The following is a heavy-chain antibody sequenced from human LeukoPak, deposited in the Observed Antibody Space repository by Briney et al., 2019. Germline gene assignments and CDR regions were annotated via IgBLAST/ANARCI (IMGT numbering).Heavy chain of an antibody. D-gene: IGHD3-22*01. V-gene: IGHV3-21*01. J-gene: IGHJ4*02. CDR3: ARDRADYYDSSGYPPDY. Sequence: PGGSLRLSCAASGFTFSSYSMNGVRQAPGKGLEGVSSISSSSSYIYYADSVKGRFTISRDNAKNSLYLQMNRLRAEDTAVHYCARDRADYYDSSGYPPDYWGQGTLVTVSS. CDR2: ISSSSSYI. CDR1: GFTFSSYS.